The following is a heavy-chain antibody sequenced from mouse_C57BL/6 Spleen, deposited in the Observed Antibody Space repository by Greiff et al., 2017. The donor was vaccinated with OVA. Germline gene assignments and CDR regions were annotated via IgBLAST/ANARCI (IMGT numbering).Heavy chain of an antibody. CDR2: IDPSDSYT. CDR3: AFITTVVEASWFAY. CDR1: GYTFTSYW. D-gene: IGHD1-1*01. Sequence: VQLQQPGAELVKPGASVKLSCKASGYTFTSYWMQWVKQRPGQGLEWIGEIDPSDSYTNYNQKFKGKATLTVDTSSSTAYMQLSSLTSEDSAVYYCAFITTVVEASWFAYWGQGTLVTVSA. V-gene: IGHV1-50*01. J-gene: IGHJ3*01.